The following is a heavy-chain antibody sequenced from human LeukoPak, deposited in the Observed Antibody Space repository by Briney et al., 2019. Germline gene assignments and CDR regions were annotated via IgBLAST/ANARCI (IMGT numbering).Heavy chain of an antibody. Sequence: GASVKVSCKASGYTFTSYYMHWVRQAPGQGLEWMGIINPSGGSTSYAQKFQGRVTMTRDMSTSTVYMELSSLRSEDTAVYYCAGSLGYCTSNVCYLKYWGQGTLVTVSS. CDR1: GYTFTSYY. J-gene: IGHJ4*02. D-gene: IGHD2-8*01. CDR3: AGSLGYCTSNVCYLKY. V-gene: IGHV1-46*01. CDR2: INPSGGST.